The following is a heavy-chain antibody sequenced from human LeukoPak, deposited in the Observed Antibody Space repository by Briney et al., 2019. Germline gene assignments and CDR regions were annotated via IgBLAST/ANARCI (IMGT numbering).Heavy chain of an antibody. V-gene: IGHV3-30*18. J-gene: IGHJ3*02. Sequence: PGRSLRLSCAASGFTFSSYGMHWVRQAPGKGLEWVAVISYDGSNKYYAGSVKGRFTISRDNSKNTLYLQMNSLRAEDTAVYYCANVVVSSSSGDAFDIWGQGTMVTVSS. CDR3: ANVVVSSSSGDAFDI. CDR2: ISYDGSNK. D-gene: IGHD6-13*01. CDR1: GFTFSSYG.